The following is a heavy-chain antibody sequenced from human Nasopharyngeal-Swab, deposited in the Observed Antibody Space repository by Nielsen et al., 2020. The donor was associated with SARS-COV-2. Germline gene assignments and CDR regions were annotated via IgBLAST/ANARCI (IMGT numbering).Heavy chain of an antibody. CDR3: ARGIVLWFGELFSPFDY. V-gene: IGHV3-21*01. J-gene: IGHJ4*02. CDR2: ISSSSSYI. Sequence: GGSLRLSCAASGFTFSSYAMSWVRQAPGKGLEWVSAISSSSSYIYYADSVKGRFTISRDNAKNSLYLQMNSLRAEDTAVYYCARGIVLWFGELFSPFDYWGQGTLVTVSS. D-gene: IGHD3-10*01. CDR1: GFTFSSYA.